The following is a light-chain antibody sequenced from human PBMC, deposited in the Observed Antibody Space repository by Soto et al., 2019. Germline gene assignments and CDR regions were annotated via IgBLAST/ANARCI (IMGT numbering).Light chain of an antibody. CDR3: QQGYSNPWT. CDR1: QTVNTC. J-gene: IGKJ1*01. Sequence: DIQMTQSPSSLSASIGDRVTITCRASQTVNTCLHWYQQKPGKAPKLLIYAASNLQSGVPSRFSGSGSGTNFTLSLNSLQPEDFATYYCQQGYSNPWTFGQGTKVDIK. CDR2: AAS. V-gene: IGKV1-39*01.